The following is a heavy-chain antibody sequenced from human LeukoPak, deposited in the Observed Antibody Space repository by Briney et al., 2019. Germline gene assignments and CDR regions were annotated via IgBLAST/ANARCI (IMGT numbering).Heavy chain of an antibody. CDR1: GESFSGYY. Sequence: SETLSLTCAVYGESFSGYYWSWIRQHPGKGLEWIGYIYYSGSTYYNPSLKSRVTISVDTSKNQFSLKLSSVTAADTAVYYCASHLWEQQLGVVYWGQGTLVTVSS. J-gene: IGHJ4*02. CDR3: ASHLWEQQLGVVY. D-gene: IGHD6-13*01. V-gene: IGHV4-31*11. CDR2: IYYSGST.